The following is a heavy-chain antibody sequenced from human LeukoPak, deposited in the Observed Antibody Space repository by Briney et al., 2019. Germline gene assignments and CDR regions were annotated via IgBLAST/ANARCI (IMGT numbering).Heavy chain of an antibody. Sequence: ASVKVSCKASGYTFTSYYMHWVRQAPGQGLEWMGRIIPILGIANYAQKFQGRVTITADKSTSTAYMELSSLRSEDTAVYYCARDPAWEMPYYFDYWGQGTLVTVSS. CDR2: IIPILGIA. D-gene: IGHD1-26*01. J-gene: IGHJ4*02. CDR1: GYTFTSYY. V-gene: IGHV1-69*04. CDR3: ARDPAWEMPYYFDY.